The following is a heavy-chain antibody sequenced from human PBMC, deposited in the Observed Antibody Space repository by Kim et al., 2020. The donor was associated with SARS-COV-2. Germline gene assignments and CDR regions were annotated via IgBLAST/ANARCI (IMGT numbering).Heavy chain of an antibody. CDR3: ARDGYTSGYPRFDP. CDR2: IYFSGST. J-gene: IGHJ5*02. CDR1: GGSIRTSDHY. D-gene: IGHD5-18*01. V-gene: IGHV4-39*07. Sequence: SETLSLTCSVSGGSIRTSDHYWGWIRQPPGKGLEWIGSIYFSGSTYNNPSLKSRVIMSVDTSKNQFSLRLSSVTAADTAVYYCARDGYTSGYPRFDPWGQGTLVTVSS.